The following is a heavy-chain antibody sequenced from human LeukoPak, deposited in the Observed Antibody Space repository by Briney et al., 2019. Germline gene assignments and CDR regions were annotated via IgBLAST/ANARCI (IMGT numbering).Heavy chain of an antibody. CDR1: GFTFSSYS. D-gene: IGHD3-3*01. J-gene: IGHJ4*02. CDR3: ARDGMGVVIMRSGDY. V-gene: IGHV3-21*01. CDR2: ISSSSSYI. Sequence: GGSLRLSCAASGFTFSSYSMNWVRQAPGKGLEWVSSISSSSSYIYYAGSVKGRFTISRDNAKNSLYLQMNSLRAEDTAVYYCARDGMGVVIMRSGDYWGQGTLVTVSS.